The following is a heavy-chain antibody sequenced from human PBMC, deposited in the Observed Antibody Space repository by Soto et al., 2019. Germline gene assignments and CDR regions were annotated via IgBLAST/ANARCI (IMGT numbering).Heavy chain of an antibody. D-gene: IGHD6-13*01. CDR1: GGSISSSNW. CDR3: AISRTGYSSSWVAFDI. CDR2: IYHSGST. J-gene: IGHJ3*02. Sequence: QVQLQESGPGLVKPSGTLSLTCAVSGGSISSSNWWSWVRQPPGKGLEWIGEIYHSGSTNYNPSLKSRVTRSGDKSKNQFARKLSSVTAADTAVYYCAISRTGYSSSWVAFDIWGQGTMVTVSS. V-gene: IGHV4-4*02.